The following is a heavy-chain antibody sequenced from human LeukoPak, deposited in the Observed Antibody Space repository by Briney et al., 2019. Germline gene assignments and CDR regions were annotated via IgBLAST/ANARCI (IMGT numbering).Heavy chain of an antibody. CDR3: ARQKYSSGHDGFDV. J-gene: IGHJ3*01. Sequence: GESLKISCKVSGYTFSTYWIGWVRQMPGKGLEWMGIIYPGDSDTRYNPSFQGQVTISADKSINTAYLQWSSLKASATGIYYCARQKYSSGHDGFDVWGQGTMVIVSS. CDR2: IYPGDSDT. CDR1: GYTFSTYW. D-gene: IGHD6-19*01. V-gene: IGHV5-51*01.